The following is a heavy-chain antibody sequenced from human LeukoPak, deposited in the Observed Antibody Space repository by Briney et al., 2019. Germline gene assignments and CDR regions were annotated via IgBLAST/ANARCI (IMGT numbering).Heavy chain of an antibody. Sequence: SQTLSLTCTVSGDSISSGGYYWTWIRQHPGKGLEWIGNIFTSGNTYYNPSLKGRIFTSVDTSKSQFSLRLTSVTAADTAVYYCATATLRGDPFDFWGQGLQVTVSS. D-gene: IGHD2-21*02. CDR3: ATATLRGDPFDF. CDR2: IFTSGNT. J-gene: IGHJ4*02. V-gene: IGHV4-31*03. CDR1: GDSISSGGYY.